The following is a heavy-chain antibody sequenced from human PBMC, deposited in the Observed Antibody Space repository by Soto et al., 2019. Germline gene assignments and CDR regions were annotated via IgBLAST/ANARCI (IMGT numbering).Heavy chain of an antibody. J-gene: IGHJ3*02. CDR2: INPNGGST. D-gene: IGHD6-19*01. V-gene: IGHV1-46*01. CDR3: AREKWLVRRNDPFDI. Sequence: QVQLVQSGAEVKKPGASVKVSCKASGYTFINYYMHWVRQALGQGLEWMGIINPNGGSTTYAQKFQGRVTLTRDTSTNTVNMELSSLRSEDTAVYYCAREKWLVRRNDPFDIWGQGTMVTVSS. CDR1: GYTFINYY.